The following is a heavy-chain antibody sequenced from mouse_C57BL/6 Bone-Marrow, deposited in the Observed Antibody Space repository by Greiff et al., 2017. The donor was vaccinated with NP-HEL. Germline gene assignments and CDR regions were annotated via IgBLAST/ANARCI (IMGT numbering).Heavy chain of an antibody. Sequence: EVKLMESGGGLVQPGGSLKLSCAASGFTFSDYYMYWVRQTPEKRLEWVAYISNGGGSTYYPDTVKGRFSISRDNAKNTLYLQMSRLKSEDTAMYYCLYGYSAYWGQGTLVTVSA. V-gene: IGHV5-12*01. J-gene: IGHJ3*01. D-gene: IGHD2-2*01. CDR1: GFTFSDYY. CDR2: ISNGGGST. CDR3: LYGYSAY.